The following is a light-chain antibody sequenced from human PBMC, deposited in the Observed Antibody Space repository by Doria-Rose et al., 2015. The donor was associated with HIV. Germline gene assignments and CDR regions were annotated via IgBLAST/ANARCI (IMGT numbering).Light chain of an antibody. CDR1: QSFSSTY. V-gene: IGKV3-20*01. J-gene: IGKJ1*01. CDR2: DGS. Sequence: IALTQSPGTLSLSPGERATLSCRASQSFSSTYLAWYQQKPGQAPSLLIYDGSTRATGIPDRLSASGSGTDFTLTINRLEPEDFALYYCHQYGTSWTFGQGTKVEI. CDR3: HQYGTSWT.